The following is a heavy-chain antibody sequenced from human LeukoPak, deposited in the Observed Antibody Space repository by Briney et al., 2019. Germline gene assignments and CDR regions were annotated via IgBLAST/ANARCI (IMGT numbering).Heavy chain of an antibody. CDR1: GYSISSGYY. V-gene: IGHV4-38-2*01. D-gene: IGHD1-26*01. CDR3: ARHGEKWEPSDY. CDR2: IYHSGST. J-gene: IGHJ4*02. Sequence: SETLSLTCAVSGYSISSGYYWGWIRQPPGKGLEWIGSIYHSGSTYYNPSLKSRATISVDTSKTQFSLKLSSVTAADTAVYYCARHGEKWEPSDYWGQGTLVTVSS.